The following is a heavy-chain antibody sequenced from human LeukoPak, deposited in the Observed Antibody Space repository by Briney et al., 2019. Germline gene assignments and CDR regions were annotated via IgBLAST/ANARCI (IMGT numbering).Heavy chain of an antibody. V-gene: IGHV5-51*01. D-gene: IGHD6-13*01. Sequence: GESLKISCKGSGYRFTSYWIGWVRPMPGKGLEWMGIIYPGDSDTRYSPSFQGQVTISADKSISTAYLQWSSLKASDTAMYYCASRYSSSWFDAFDIWGQGTMVTVSS. CDR3: ASRYSSSWFDAFDI. J-gene: IGHJ3*02. CDR1: GYRFTSYW. CDR2: IYPGDSDT.